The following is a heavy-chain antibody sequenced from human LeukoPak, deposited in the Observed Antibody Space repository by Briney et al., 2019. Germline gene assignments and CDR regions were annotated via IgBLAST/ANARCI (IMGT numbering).Heavy chain of an antibody. J-gene: IGHJ3*02. D-gene: IGHD5/OR15-5a*01. CDR1: GFTFSSYW. CDR2: INSDGSST. V-gene: IGHV3-74*01. Sequence: PGGSPRLSCAASGFTFSSYWMHWVRQAPGKGLVWVSRINSDGSSTSYADSVKGRFAISRDNAKNTLYLQMNSLRAEDTAVYYCARDHVSTPYAFDIWGQGTMVTVSS. CDR3: ARDHVSTPYAFDI.